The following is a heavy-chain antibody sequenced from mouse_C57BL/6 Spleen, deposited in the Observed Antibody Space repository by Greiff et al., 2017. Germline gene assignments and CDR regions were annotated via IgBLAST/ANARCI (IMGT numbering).Heavy chain of an antibody. CDR2: IYPRDGST. V-gene: IGHV1-78*01. D-gene: IGHD1-1*01. J-gene: IGHJ2*01. CDR1: GYTFTDHT. Sequence: QVQLQQSDAELVKPGASVKISCKVSGYTFTDHTLHWMKQRPEQGLEWIGYIYPRDGSTKYNEKFKGKATLTADKSSSTAYMQLNSLTSEDSAVDFCARRGYGSSYLDYWGQGTTLTVSS. CDR3: ARRGYGSSYLDY.